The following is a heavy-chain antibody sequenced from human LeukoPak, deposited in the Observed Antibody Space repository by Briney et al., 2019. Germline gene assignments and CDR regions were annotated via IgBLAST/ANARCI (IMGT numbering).Heavy chain of an antibody. V-gene: IGHV3-53*01. J-gene: IGHJ5*02. CDR3: ARGSPVASGRYSIYSS. CDR2: IYGDGST. Sequence: GGSLRLSCAASGFTVRNYCMGWVRQAPGQGLEWVAVIYGDGSTYYAGSVKGRFTISSDNLKNTLSLQMDSLRAADTAMYYCARGSPVASGRYSIYSSWGQGTPVTVSP. CDR1: GFTVRNYC. D-gene: IGHD3-10*01.